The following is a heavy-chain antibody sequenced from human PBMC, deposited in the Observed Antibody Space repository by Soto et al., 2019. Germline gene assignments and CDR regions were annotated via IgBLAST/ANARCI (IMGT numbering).Heavy chain of an antibody. CDR2: IPYDGGNK. CDR1: GFTFSSYG. Sequence: GGSLRLSCAASGFTFSSYGMHWVRQAPGKGLEWVAAIPYDGGNKYYADSVKGRFTISRDNSKNTLYLQMNSLRAEDTAVYYCAKFISGSYYFYYGMDVWGQGTTVTVSS. J-gene: IGHJ6*02. V-gene: IGHV3-30*18. CDR3: AKFISGSYYFYYGMDV. D-gene: IGHD3-22*01.